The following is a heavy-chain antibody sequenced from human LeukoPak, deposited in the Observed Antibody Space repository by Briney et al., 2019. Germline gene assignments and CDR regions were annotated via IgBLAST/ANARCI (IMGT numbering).Heavy chain of an antibody. CDR3: ARVVLPMVRGGYFDY. CDR2: INHSGST. J-gene: IGHJ4*02. CDR1: GFTFSSYS. D-gene: IGHD3-10*01. Sequence: LRLSCAASGFTFSSYSMNWIRQPPGKGLEWIGEINHSGSTSNHNPSLKSRVTISVDTSKNQFSLKLSSVTAADTAVYYCARVVLPMVRGGYFDYWGQGTLATVSS. V-gene: IGHV4-34*09.